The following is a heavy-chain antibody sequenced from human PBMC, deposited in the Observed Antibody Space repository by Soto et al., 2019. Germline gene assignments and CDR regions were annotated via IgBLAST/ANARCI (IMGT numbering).Heavy chain of an antibody. Sequence: LRLSCAASGFTFSSDSMDWVRQAPWKGLEWISYISRSSNLVYYADSVKGRFTISRDNAQNTLYLQMNSLRDEDTAVYYCARGTYYSGDNGYYYFDYWGPGTLVTVSS. D-gene: IGHD2-21*01. J-gene: IGHJ4*02. V-gene: IGHV3-48*02. CDR1: GFTFSSDS. CDR3: ARGTYYSGDNGYYYFDY. CDR2: ISRSSNLV.